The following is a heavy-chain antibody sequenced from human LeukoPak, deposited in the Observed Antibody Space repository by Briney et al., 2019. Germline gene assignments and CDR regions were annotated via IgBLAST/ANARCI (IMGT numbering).Heavy chain of an antibody. CDR3: ARVSANYFDY. D-gene: IGHD2-8*01. J-gene: IGHJ4*02. Sequence: GGSLRLSCAASGFTFSDYEMNWVRQAPGKGLEWVSYISSSGGTTYYADSVRGRFTISRDNAKHSLYLQINSLRAEDTAVYYCARVSANYFDYWGQGTLVTVSS. CDR1: GFTFSDYE. V-gene: IGHV3-48*03. CDR2: ISSSGGTT.